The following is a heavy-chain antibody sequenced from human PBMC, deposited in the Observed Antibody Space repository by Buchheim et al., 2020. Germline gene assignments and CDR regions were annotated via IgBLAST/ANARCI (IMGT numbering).Heavy chain of an antibody. J-gene: IGHJ4*02. V-gene: IGHV4-30-4*01. CDR1: SGSISSSDYY. Sequence: QVQLQESGPGLVKPSQTLSLPCNVTSGSISSSDYYWSWIRQPPGKALEYIGNIHYTESAYYNPSLKSRVTISKDTSRNQFSLNLNSVTAADTAVYYCVREGRGYSGYDYDYWGPGIL. CDR3: VREGRGYSGYDYDY. CDR2: IHYTESA. D-gene: IGHD5-12*01.